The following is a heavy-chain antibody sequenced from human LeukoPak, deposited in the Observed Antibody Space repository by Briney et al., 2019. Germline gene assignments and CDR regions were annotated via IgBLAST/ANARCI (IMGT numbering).Heavy chain of an antibody. CDR2: INWNGGST. CDR3: ARGYRSGEYFDY. J-gene: IGHJ4*02. Sequence: PGGSLRLSCAASGFTFDDYGMSWVRQAPGEGLEWVSGINWNGGSTGYADSVKGRFTISRDNAKNSLYLQMNSLRAEDTALYYCARGYRSGEYFDYWGQGTLVTVSS. CDR1: GFTFDDYG. V-gene: IGHV3-20*04. D-gene: IGHD3-16*01.